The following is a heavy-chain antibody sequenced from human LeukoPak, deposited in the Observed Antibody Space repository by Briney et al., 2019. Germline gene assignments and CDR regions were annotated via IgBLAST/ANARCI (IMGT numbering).Heavy chain of an antibody. CDR3: ARGGVRGVIIT. J-gene: IGHJ5*02. Sequence: SETLSLTCAVYGGSFRGYYWSWIRQPPGKGLERIGEINHSGSTNYNPSLKSRVTISVDTSKNQFSLKLSSVTAADTAVYYCARGGVRGVIITWGQGTLVTVSS. CDR1: GGSFRGYY. D-gene: IGHD3-10*01. CDR2: INHSGST. V-gene: IGHV4-34*01.